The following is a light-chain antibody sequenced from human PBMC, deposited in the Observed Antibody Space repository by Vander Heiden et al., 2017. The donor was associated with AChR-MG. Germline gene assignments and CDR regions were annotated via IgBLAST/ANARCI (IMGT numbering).Light chain of an antibody. Sequence: IVMTQSPATLSVSPGERATLSCRASQSVSSNLAWYQQTPGQAPRLLIYGASTRATGIPARCSGSGSGTEFTLTISSLQSEDFAVYYCQQYNNWPPCTFGQGTKLEIK. CDR2: GAS. CDR3: QQYNNWPPCT. V-gene: IGKV3-15*01. J-gene: IGKJ2*02. CDR1: QSVSSN.